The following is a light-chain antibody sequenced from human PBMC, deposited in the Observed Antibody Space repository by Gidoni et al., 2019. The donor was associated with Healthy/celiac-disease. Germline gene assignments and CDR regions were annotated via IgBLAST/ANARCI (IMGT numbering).Light chain of an antibody. CDR2: WAS. CDR1: QSVLYNSHNKNY. J-gene: IGKJ4*01. CDR3: QQYYSTPLT. Sequence: DIVMTQSPDSLAVARGERATINCKSSQSVLYNSHNKNYLAWYQQKPGQPPNLLIYWASTRESGVPDRFSGSGSGTDFSLTISSLQAEDVAVYYCQQYYSTPLTFXGXTKVEIK. V-gene: IGKV4-1*01.